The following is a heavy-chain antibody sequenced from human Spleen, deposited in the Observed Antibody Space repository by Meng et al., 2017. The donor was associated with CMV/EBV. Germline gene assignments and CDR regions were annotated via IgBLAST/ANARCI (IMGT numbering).Heavy chain of an antibody. D-gene: IGHD2-8*02. Sequence: GESLKISCAASGFSVNSNFMNWVRQAPGKGLEWVSVIYTGGITYYADSVKGRFTTSRDNSKNTVHLQMNNLRPGDTAVYYCARDLRPSGGGMDVWGQGTTVTVSS. J-gene: IGHJ6*02. CDR3: ARDLRPSGGGMDV. V-gene: IGHV3-53*01. CDR2: IYTGGIT. CDR1: GFSVNSNF.